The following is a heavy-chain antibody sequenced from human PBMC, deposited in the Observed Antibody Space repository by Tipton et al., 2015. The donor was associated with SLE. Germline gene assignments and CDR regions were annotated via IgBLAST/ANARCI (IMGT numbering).Heavy chain of an antibody. Sequence: QSGAEVKEPGASVKVSCKSSGGTFRNFEINWVRQAAGQGLEWLAWMNPKNGQTGYAQKFEGRLTVTSDTSTSTTYVELRGLRSDDTAVYYCASGTDLNYWGQGTLVSVSS. CDR2: MNPKNGQT. D-gene: IGHD3-10*01. J-gene: IGHJ4*02. CDR3: ASGTDLNY. V-gene: IGHV1-8*02. CDR1: GGTFRNFE.